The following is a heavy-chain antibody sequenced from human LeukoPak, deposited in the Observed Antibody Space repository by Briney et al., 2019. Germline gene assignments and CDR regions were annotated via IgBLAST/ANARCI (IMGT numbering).Heavy chain of an antibody. CDR3: ARVEASGYDYGAFDY. D-gene: IGHD5-12*01. V-gene: IGHV3-7*01. Sequence: GGSLRLSCAASGFTFNRYWMSWVRQAPGKGLEWVANIKQDGSEKYYVDSVKGRFTIFRDNAKNSLYLQMNSLRAEDTAVYYCARVEASGYDYGAFDYWGQGTLVTVSS. CDR1: GFTFNRYW. CDR2: IKQDGSEK. J-gene: IGHJ4*02.